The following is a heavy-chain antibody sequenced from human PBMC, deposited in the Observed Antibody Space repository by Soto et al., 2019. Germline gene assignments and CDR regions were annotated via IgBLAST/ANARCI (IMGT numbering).Heavy chain of an antibody. J-gene: IGHJ4*02. CDR3: VRPVRGSASEC. D-gene: IGHD6-19*01. CDR2: IKHDGTET. CDR1: GFTFSSYW. Sequence: EVQLVESGGDLVHPGESLRLSCAVFGFTFSSYWMGWVRQAPGKGLEWVATIKHDGTETYYVDSVRGRFTISRDNYRNSLYLQMNSLRAEDMAVYYCVRPVRGSASECWGQGTLVTVSS. V-gene: IGHV3-7*05.